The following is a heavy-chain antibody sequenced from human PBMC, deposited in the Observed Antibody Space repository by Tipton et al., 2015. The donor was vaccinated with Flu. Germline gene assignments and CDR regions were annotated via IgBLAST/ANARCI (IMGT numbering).Heavy chain of an antibody. Sequence: SLRLSCAASGFTFSTFWMSWVRQAPGKGLEWVANINQDGSEEYYVDSVKGRFTISRDNGKNSLYLQMNSLRAEDTAVYYCAREEGHYYDSSGFFDYWGQGTLVTVSS. CDR2: INQDGSEE. CDR3: AREEGHYYDSSGFFDY. V-gene: IGHV3-7*01. J-gene: IGHJ4*02. CDR1: GFTFSTFW. D-gene: IGHD3-22*01.